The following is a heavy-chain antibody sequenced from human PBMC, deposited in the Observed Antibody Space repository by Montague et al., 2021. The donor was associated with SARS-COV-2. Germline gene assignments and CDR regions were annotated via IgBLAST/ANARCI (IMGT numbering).Heavy chain of an antibody. J-gene: IGHJ4*02. CDR3: ARHVSNLRAAVDYFDY. V-gene: IGHV4-39*01. CDR1: GGTISTDNLYWY. D-gene: IGHD5/OR15-5a*01. Sequence: SETLSLTCLVSGGTISTDNLYWYWAWIRQPPGKGLEWIGSIFHNGDSYYNPSLNTRVTISIDMSRNHFSLSLTSVTAPDTCGYYCARHVSNLRAAVDYFDYWGQGTPVTVSS. CDR2: IFHNGDS.